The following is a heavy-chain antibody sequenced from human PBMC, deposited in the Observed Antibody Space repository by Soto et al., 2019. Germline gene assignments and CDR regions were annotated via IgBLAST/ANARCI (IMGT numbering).Heavy chain of an antibody. CDR1: GYSFTSYW. CDR3: ARHYDFWSGYSIWFDP. J-gene: IGHJ5*02. Sequence: PGESLQISCKGSGYSFTSYWISLVRQMPGKGLEWMGRIDPSDSYTNYSPSFQGHVTISADKSISTAYLQWSSLKASDTAMYYCARHYDFWSGYSIWFDPWGQGTLVTVSS. CDR2: IDPSDSYT. V-gene: IGHV5-10-1*01. D-gene: IGHD3-3*01.